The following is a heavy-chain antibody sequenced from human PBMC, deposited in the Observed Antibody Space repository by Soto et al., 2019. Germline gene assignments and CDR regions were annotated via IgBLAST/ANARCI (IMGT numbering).Heavy chain of an antibody. CDR2: ISYDGSNK. CDR3: AKDASPYDFWSGPTINNWFDP. V-gene: IGHV3-30*18. J-gene: IGHJ5*02. CDR1: GFTFSSYG. Sequence: GGSLRLSCAASGFTFSSYGMHWVRQAPGKGLEWVAVISYDGSNKYYADSVKGRFTISRDNSKNTLYLQMNSLRAEDTAVYYCAKDASPYDFWSGPTINNWFDPWGQGTLVTVSS. D-gene: IGHD3-3*01.